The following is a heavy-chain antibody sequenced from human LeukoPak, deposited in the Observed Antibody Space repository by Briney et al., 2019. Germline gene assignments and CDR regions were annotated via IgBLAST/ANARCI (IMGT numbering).Heavy chain of an antibody. J-gene: IGHJ6*02. Sequence: ASVNVSCKASGYTFTASYMHGVRQAPGQVLEWVGRINPGSGVTDYAQKLQGRVTMTTDTSTSTAYMELRSLRSDDTAVYYCAREGWTPPLYYYYGMDVWGQGTTVTVSS. CDR2: INPGSGVT. V-gene: IGHV1-2*06. D-gene: IGHD2-15*01. CDR1: GYTFTASY. CDR3: AREGWTPPLYYYYGMDV.